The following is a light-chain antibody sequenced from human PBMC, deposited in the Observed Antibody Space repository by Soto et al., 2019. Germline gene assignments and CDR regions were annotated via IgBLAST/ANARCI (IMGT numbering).Light chain of an antibody. CDR3: CSYAGSRTWV. CDR1: SSDVGSYNL. CDR2: EDN. J-gene: IGLJ3*02. Sequence: QSALTQPASVSGSPGQSITISCTGTSSDVGSYNLVSWYQQHPGKAPKLMIYEDNKGPSGVSNRFSGSKSGNTASLTISGLQAEDEADYYCCSYAGSRTWVFGGGTKVTVL. V-gene: IGLV2-23*01.